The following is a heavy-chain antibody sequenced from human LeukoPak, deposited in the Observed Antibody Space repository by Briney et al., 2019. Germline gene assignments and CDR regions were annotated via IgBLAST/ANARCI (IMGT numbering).Heavy chain of an antibody. CDR1: GGTFNSYA. Sequence: ASVKVSCKASGGTFNSYAISWVRQAPGQGLEWMGGIMPLFGTANYAQEFQGRVTFTTDESTSTAYMELSSLRSEDTAVYYCARVPLRFLEWLYLDYWGQGTLVTVSS. CDR2: IMPLFGTA. J-gene: IGHJ4*02. D-gene: IGHD3-3*01. V-gene: IGHV1-69*05. CDR3: ARVPLRFLEWLYLDY.